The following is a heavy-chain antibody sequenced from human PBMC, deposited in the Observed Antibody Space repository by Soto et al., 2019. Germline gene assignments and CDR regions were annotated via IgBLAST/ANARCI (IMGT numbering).Heavy chain of an antibody. D-gene: IGHD5-12*01. V-gene: IGHV1-18*01. CDR2: ISAYNGNT. CDR1: GYTFTSYG. CDR3: ARVQSGYDFAY. Sequence: QVQLVQSGAEVKKPGASVKVSCKASGYTFTSYGINWVRQAPGQGLEWMGWISAYNGNTHYAQKLQGRVTITTDTPTSTAYMELRSLRSDESAVYYCARVQSGYDFAYWGQGTLVTVSS. J-gene: IGHJ4*02.